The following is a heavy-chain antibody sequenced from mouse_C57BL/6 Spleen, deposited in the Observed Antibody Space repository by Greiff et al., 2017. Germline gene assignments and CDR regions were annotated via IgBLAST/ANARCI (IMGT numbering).Heavy chain of an antibody. Sequence: VKLVESGAELVRPGASVTLSCKASGYTFTDYEMHWVKQTPVHGLEWIGAIDPETGGTAYNQKFKGKAILTADKSSSTAYMELRSLTSEDSAVYYCTRGGTTVVASYYAMDYWGQGTSVTVSS. CDR2: IDPETGGT. D-gene: IGHD1-1*01. J-gene: IGHJ4*01. CDR1: GYTFTDYE. CDR3: TRGGTTVVASYYAMDY. V-gene: IGHV1-15*01.